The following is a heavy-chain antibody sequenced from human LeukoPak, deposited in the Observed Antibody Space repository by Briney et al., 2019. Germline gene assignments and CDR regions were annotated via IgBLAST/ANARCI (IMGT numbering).Heavy chain of an antibody. CDR3: AKDLVTGSLDY. V-gene: IGHV3-21*04. CDR2: ISSSSSYI. J-gene: IGHJ4*02. D-gene: IGHD3-10*01. Sequence: GGSLRLSRAASGFTFSTYTMNWVRQAPGKGLEWVSSISSSSSYIYYADSVKGRFTISRDNARKSLYLQMNSLRAEDTAIYYCAKDLVTGSLDYWGQGTLVTVSS. CDR1: GFTFSTYT.